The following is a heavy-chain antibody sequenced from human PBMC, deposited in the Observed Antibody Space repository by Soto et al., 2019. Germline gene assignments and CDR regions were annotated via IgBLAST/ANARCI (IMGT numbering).Heavy chain of an antibody. Sequence: GESLKISCKGSGYSFISHWIGWVRQMPGKGLEWMGIIYPGDSDTRYSPSFEGQVTITADKTTTTAYLQWSSLKASDTAMYYCTRSLPTPDFWGQGTLVNVSS. CDR3: TRSLPTPDF. V-gene: IGHV5-51*01. CDR2: IYPGDSDT. J-gene: IGHJ4*02. CDR1: GYSFISHW.